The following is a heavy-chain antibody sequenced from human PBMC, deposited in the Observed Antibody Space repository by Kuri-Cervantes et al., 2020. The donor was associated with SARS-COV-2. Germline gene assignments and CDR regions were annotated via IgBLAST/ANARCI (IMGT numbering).Heavy chain of an antibody. CDR3: ARRMAAAAGTGGGFDY. Sequence: ASVKVSCKASGYTFTSYDINWVRQATGQGLEWMGWMNPNSGNTGYAQKFQGRVTMTRNTSISTAYMELSSLRSEDTAVYYCARRMAAAAGTGGGFDYWGQGTLVTVSS. CDR1: GYTFTSYD. V-gene: IGHV1-8*01. CDR2: MNPNSGNT. J-gene: IGHJ4*02. D-gene: IGHD6-13*01.